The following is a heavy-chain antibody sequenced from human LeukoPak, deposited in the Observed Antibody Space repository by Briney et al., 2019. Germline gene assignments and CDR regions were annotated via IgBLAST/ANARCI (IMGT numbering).Heavy chain of an antibody. D-gene: IGHD6-13*01. CDR1: GGSISSGSYY. CDR2: IYTSGST. CDR3: ARDWAARGVAAAGSSLTFQH. J-gene: IGHJ1*01. Sequence: PSQTLSLTCTVSGGSISSGSYYWSWIRQPAGEGLEWIGRIYTSGSTNYNPSLKSRVTISVDTSKNQFSLKLSSVTAADTAVYYCARDWAARGVAAAGSSLTFQHWGQGTLVTVSS. V-gene: IGHV4-61*02.